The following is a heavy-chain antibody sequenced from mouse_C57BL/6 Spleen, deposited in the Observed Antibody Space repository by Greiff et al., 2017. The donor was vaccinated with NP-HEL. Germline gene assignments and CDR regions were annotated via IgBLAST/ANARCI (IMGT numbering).Heavy chain of an antibody. D-gene: IGHD1-1*01. CDR3: ARTGGSSFDY. J-gene: IGHJ2*01. CDR2: IYPSDSET. V-gene: IGHV1-61*01. CDR1: GYTFTSYW. Sequence: VQLQQSGAELVRPGSSVKLSCKASGYTFTSYWMDWVKQRPGQGLEWIGNIYPSDSETHYNQKFKDKATLTVDKSSSTAYMQLSSLTSEDSAVYYCARTGGSSFDYWGQGTTLTVSS.